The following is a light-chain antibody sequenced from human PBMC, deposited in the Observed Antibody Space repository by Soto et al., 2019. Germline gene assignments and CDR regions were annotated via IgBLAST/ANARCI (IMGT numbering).Light chain of an antibody. CDR1: QSVSSSY. CDR3: QQYGSAPRT. J-gene: IGKJ1*01. V-gene: IGKV3-20*01. CDR2: GAS. Sequence: EMVLTQSPGTLSLSPGERATLSCRARQSVSSSYLAWYQQKPGQAPRLLNYGASSRATGIPDRFSGSGSGSDFTLTISRLEPEDFAVYEGQQYGSAPRTFGQGTKGEI.